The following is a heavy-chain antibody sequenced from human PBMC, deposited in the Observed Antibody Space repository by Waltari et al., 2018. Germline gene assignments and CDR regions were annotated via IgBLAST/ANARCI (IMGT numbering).Heavy chain of an antibody. V-gene: IGHV3-21*01. Sequence: EVQLVESGGGLVKPGGSLRLSCAASGFTFSSYSMNWVRQAPGKGLEWVSSISSSSSYIYYADSVKGRFTISRDNAKNSLYLQMNSLRAEDTAVYYCARDRTGTYYDSSGYYFDYWGQGTLVTVSS. J-gene: IGHJ4*02. CDR1: GFTFSSYS. CDR2: ISSSSSYI. CDR3: ARDRTGTYYDSSGYYFDY. D-gene: IGHD3-22*01.